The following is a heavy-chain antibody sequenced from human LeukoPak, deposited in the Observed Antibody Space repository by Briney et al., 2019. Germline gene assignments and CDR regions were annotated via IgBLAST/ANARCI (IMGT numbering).Heavy chain of an antibody. CDR2: ISSNGGST. J-gene: IGHJ4*02. CDR3: ARDTAMAEFDY. V-gene: IGHV3-64*01. CDR1: GFTFSSYA. D-gene: IGHD5-18*01. Sequence: PGGSLRLSCAASGFTFSSYAMHWVRQAPGEGLEYVSAISSNGGSTYYANSVKGRFTISRDNSKNTLYLQMGSLRAEDMAVYYCARDTAMAEFDYWGQGTLVTVSS.